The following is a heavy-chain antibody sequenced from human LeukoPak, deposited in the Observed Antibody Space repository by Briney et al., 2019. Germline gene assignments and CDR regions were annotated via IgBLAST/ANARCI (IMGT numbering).Heavy chain of an antibody. CDR2: IYSGGHT. D-gene: IGHD6-13*01. J-gene: IGHJ4*02. Sequence: GGSLRLSCAASGFTVSSNYMSWVRQAPGKGLEWVSVIYSGGHTYYADSVRGRFTISRDNSKNTLFFQMNSLRAEDTAVYYCARAQLGSWVYWGQGTLVTVSS. CDR1: GFTVSSNY. CDR3: ARAQLGSWVY. V-gene: IGHV3-66*01.